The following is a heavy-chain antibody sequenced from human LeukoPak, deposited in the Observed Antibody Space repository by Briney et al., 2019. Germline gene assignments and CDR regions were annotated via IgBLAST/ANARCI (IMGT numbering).Heavy chain of an antibody. CDR2: ISGSGGST. Sequence: GGSLRLACAASGFTFSSYAMSWVRQAPGKGLEWVSAISGSGGSTYYADSVKGRFTISRDNSKNTLYLQMNSLRAEDKAVYYCAKDGYCSGGSCYKGDYWGQGTLVTVSS. D-gene: IGHD2-15*01. CDR3: AKDGYCSGGSCYKGDY. CDR1: GFTFSSYA. J-gene: IGHJ4*02. V-gene: IGHV3-23*01.